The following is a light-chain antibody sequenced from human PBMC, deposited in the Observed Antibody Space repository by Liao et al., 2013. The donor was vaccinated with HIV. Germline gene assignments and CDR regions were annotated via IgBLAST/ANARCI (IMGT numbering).Light chain of an antibody. J-gene: IGLJ1*01. Sequence: SYELTQPPSVSVSPGQTASITCSGDKLENKYVCWYQQKSGQSPVVVIYQDNKRPSGIPERFSGSNSGNTATLTISRVEAGDEADYYCQVWDSASDHPYVFGTGTKVTVL. CDR2: QDN. V-gene: IGLV3-1*01. CDR1: KLENKY. CDR3: QVWDSASDHPYV.